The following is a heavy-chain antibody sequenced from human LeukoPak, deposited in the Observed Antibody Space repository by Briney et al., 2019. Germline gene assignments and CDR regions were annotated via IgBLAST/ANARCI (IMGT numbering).Heavy chain of an antibody. CDR1: GFTFSSYG. D-gene: IGHD4-17*01. CDR2: KSYDGSNK. V-gene: IGHV3-30*03. J-gene: IGHJ4*02. Sequence: GRSLRLSCAASGFTFSSYGMHWVRQAPGRGLEWVAVKSYDGSNKYYADSAKGRYTISRDTSKNTLHLPMNSLRAEDTAVYYCASISVTTVYFDYWGQGTLVTVSS. CDR3: ASISVTTVYFDY.